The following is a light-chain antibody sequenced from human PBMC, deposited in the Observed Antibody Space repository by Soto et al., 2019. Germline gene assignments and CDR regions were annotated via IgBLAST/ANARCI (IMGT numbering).Light chain of an antibody. CDR2: DVS. Sequence: DIRMTQSPSTLSASVGDRVTITCRASQSISNWLAWYQQKPGKAPKLLIYDVSSLESGVPSRFSGSGSGTEFTLTISSLQPDDFATYYCQQSNTFWTFGQGTKVEIK. V-gene: IGKV1-5*01. CDR1: QSISNW. CDR3: QQSNTFWT. J-gene: IGKJ1*01.